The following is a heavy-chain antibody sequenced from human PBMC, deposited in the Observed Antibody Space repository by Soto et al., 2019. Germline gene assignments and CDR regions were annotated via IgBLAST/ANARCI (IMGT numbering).Heavy chain of an antibody. V-gene: IGHV5-51*03. D-gene: IGHD1-26*01. J-gene: IGHJ3*02. Sequence: GESLKISCKGSGYSFTSYWIGWVRQMPGKGLEWMGIIYPGDSDTRYSPSFQGQVTISADKSISTAYLQWSSLKASDTAMYYCARAIVGAPFGHDAFAIWGEGTQVSV. CDR3: ARAIVGAPFGHDAFAI. CDR2: IYPGDSDT. CDR1: GYSFTSYW.